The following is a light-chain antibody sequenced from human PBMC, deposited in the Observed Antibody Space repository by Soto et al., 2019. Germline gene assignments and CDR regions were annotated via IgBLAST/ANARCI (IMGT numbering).Light chain of an antibody. J-gene: IGKJ1*01. CDR1: QSVSSN. Sequence: EIVMTQSPATLSVSPGERATLSCRASQSVSSNLAWYQQKPGQAPRLLIYGASTRAPGIRARFRGSGSGTEFTLSISSLQSEDFEVYYCQQYWTFGQGTKVEIK. V-gene: IGKV3-15*01. CDR2: GAS. CDR3: QQYWT.